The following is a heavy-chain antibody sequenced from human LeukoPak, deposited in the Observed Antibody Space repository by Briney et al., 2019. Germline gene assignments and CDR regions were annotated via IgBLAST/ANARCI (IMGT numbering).Heavy chain of an antibody. J-gene: IGHJ5*02. V-gene: IGHV1-2*02. D-gene: IGHD6-13*01. CDR3: ARGLGAAAGIDWFDP. Sequence: ASVKVSCKASGYTFTGYYMHWVRQAPGQGLEWMGWINPNSGGTNYAQKFQGRVTMTRDTSISTAYMELSRLRSDDTAVYYCARGLGAAAGIDWFDPWGQGTLVTVSS. CDR2: INPNSGGT. CDR1: GYTFTGYY.